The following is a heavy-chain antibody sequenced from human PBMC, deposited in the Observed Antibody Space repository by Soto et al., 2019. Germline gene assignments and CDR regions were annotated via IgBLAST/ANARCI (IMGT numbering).Heavy chain of an antibody. V-gene: IGHV1-18*01. CDR2: ISAYKGNT. Sequence: QVQLVQSGAEVKKPGASVKVSCKASGYTFSSYGISWVRQAPGQGLEWMGRISAYKGNTNYAQKLQGRVTMTTDTSTSTAYMELRSLRSDDTAVYYCARDRGYNWNYGWFDPWGQGTLVTVSS. J-gene: IGHJ5*02. CDR3: ARDRGYNWNYGWFDP. D-gene: IGHD1-7*01. CDR1: GYTFSSYG.